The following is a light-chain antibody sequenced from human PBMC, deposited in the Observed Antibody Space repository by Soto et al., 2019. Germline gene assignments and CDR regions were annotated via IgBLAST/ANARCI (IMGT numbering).Light chain of an antibody. CDR2: GAS. Sequence: EIVMTQSPATLSVSPGERATLSCRASQSLSSTLAWYQQKPGQAPRLLIYGASTRATGIPARFSGSGSGTEFTLTIARRQSEDYAGYYCQQYNNWPRTFGQGTKVEIK. V-gene: IGKV3-15*01. CDR3: QQYNNWPRT. CDR1: QSLSST. J-gene: IGKJ1*01.